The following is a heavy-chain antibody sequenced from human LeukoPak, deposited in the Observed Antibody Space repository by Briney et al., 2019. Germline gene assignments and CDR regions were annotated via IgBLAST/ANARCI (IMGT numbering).Heavy chain of an antibody. J-gene: IGHJ4*02. CDR3: ARVEGIAAALYYFDY. V-gene: IGHV4-59*01. D-gene: IGHD6-13*01. Sequence: SETLSLTCTVSVGSISSYYWSWIRQPPGKGLEWIGYIYYSGSTNYNPSLKSRVTISVDTSKTQFSLKLSSVTAADTAVYYCARVEGIAAALYYFDYWGQGTLVTVSS. CDR1: VGSISSYY. CDR2: IYYSGST.